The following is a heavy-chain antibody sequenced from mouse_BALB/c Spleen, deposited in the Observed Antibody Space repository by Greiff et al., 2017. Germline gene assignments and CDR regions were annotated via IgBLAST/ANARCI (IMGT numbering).Heavy chain of an antibody. D-gene: IGHD4-1*02. J-gene: IGHJ2*01. CDR2: ISSGGSYT. V-gene: IGHV5-6*02. Sequence: EVMLVESGGDLVKPGGSLKLSCAASGFTFSSYGMSWVRQTPDKRLEWVATISSGGSYTYYPDSVKGRFTISRDNAKNTLYLQMSSLKSEDTAMYYCARRQSSQLVFDYWGQGTTLTVSS. CDR3: ARRQSSQLVFDY. CDR1: GFTFSSYG.